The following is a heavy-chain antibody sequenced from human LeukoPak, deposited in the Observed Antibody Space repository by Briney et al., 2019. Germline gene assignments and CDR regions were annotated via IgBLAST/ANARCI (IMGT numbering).Heavy chain of an antibody. CDR3: ARDSSYSSTWYLGYYFDY. CDR1: GYTFTGYY. J-gene: IGHJ4*02. V-gene: IGHV1-2*02. D-gene: IGHD6-13*01. Sequence: ASVKVSCKASGYTFTGYYMHWVRQVPGQGLEWMGWINPNSGATNYAQKFQGRVTMTRDTSITTAYMELSSLRSDDTAVYYCARDSSYSSTWYLGYYFDYWGQGTLVTVSS. CDR2: INPNSGAT.